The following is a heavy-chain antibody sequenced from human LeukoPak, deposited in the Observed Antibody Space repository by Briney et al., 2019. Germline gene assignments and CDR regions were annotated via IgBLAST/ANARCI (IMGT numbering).Heavy chain of an antibody. V-gene: IGHV4-59*01. CDR3: ARGSVVGATTGVDP. J-gene: IGHJ5*02. CDR2: IYYSGST. Sequence: SETLSLTCTVSGGSFSSYYWSWIRQRPGKGLEWIGYIYYSGSTDDNPSLKSRVTISVDRSKNQFSLKVRSVTAADTAAYYCARGSVVGATTGVDPWGQGTLVTVSS. D-gene: IGHD1-26*01. CDR1: GGSFSSYY.